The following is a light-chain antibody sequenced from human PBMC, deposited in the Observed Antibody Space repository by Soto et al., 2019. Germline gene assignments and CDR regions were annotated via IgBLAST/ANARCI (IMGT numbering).Light chain of an antibody. CDR2: AAS. V-gene: IGKV1-39*01. Sequence: DIQMTQSPSSLSASVGDRVTITCRASQSFSTYLNWYKQKPGQAPKVMIYAASSLQSGVPSRFSGSGSGTDFTLTISSLQPEDFATYYCQQSYSTPLTFGGGTKVEIK. CDR1: QSFSTY. CDR3: QQSYSTPLT. J-gene: IGKJ4*01.